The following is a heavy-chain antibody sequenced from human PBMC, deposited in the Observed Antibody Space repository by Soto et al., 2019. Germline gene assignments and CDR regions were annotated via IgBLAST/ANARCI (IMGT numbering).Heavy chain of an antibody. CDR3: ARSQGSSTSLEIYYYYYYGMDV. D-gene: IGHD2-2*01. V-gene: IGHV1-69*01. Sequence: QVQLVQSRAEVKKPGSSVKVSCKACGGTFGSYAISWVRQAPGQGLEWMGGIIPIPGTANYAQKFQGRVTIAADEATSTAYMELSSLRSEDTAVYYCARSQGSSTSLEIYYYYYYGMDVWGQGTTVTVSS. J-gene: IGHJ6*02. CDR1: GGTFGSYA. CDR2: IIPIPGTA.